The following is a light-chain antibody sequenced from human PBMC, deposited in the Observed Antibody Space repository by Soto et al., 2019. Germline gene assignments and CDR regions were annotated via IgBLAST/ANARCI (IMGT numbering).Light chain of an antibody. CDR2: GNS. J-gene: IGLJ1*01. CDR1: SSNIGAGYD. V-gene: IGLV1-40*01. CDR3: QSYDSSLSGYV. Sequence: QSVLTQPPSVSGAPGQRVTISCTGSSSNIGAGYDVHWYQQLPGTAPKLLIYGNSNRPSGVPDRFSGSKSGTSASLAITGLQAEDEADYYCQSYDSSLSGYVFGTRTKVTVL.